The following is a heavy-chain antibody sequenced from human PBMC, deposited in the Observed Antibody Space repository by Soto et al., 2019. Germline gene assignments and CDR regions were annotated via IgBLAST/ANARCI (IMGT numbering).Heavy chain of an antibody. CDR2: IYYTGST. CDR3: ARHLGYDSSGYYRNWFDP. V-gene: IGHV4-59*08. D-gene: IGHD3-22*01. Sequence: SETLSLTCTVSGGSFSPNYWSWIRQPPGKGLEWIGYIYYTGSTNYNPSLKSRVTISVDTSKNQFSLKLNSVTAADTAVYYCARHLGYDSSGYYRNWFDPWGRGTLVTVSS. CDR1: GGSFSPNY. J-gene: IGHJ5*02.